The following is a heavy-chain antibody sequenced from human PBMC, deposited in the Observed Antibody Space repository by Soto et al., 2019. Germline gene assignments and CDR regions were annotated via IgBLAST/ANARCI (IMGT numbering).Heavy chain of an antibody. J-gene: IGHJ2*01. CDR2: IKQDGSDK. D-gene: IGHD2-15*01. V-gene: IGHV3-7*03. CDR3: ATSYCSGGSCYSIWYFDL. CDR1: GFTFSSYW. Sequence: GGSLRLSCAASGFTFSSYWMSWVRQAPGKGLEWVANIKQDGSDKYYVDSVKGRFTISRDNAKNSLYLQMNSLRAEDTAVYYCATSYCSGGSCYSIWYFDLWGRGTLVTVS.